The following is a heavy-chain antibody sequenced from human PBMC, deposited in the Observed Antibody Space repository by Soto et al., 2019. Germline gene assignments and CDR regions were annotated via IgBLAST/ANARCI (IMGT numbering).Heavy chain of an antibody. CDR2: ISAYNGNT. CDR3: SRDPPPPDY. CDR1: GYTFASYA. J-gene: IGHJ4*02. V-gene: IGHV1-18*01. Sequence: QVQLVQSGAEVKKPGASVKVSCKASGYTFASYAISWMRQAPGQGLEWMGWISAYNGNTNYAQKLQGRVTMTTDTATSTAYMEPRSQRSDDTAVYYCSRDPPPPDYWGQGTLVTVSS.